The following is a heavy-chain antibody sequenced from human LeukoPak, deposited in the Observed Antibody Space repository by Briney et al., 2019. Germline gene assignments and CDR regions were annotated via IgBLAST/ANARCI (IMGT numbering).Heavy chain of an antibody. CDR2: IWYDGSNK. CDR3: ARNYYDSSGYYYHDY. V-gene: IGHV3-33*01. D-gene: IGHD3-22*01. J-gene: IGHJ4*02. Sequence: PARSLRLSCAASRFTFSSYGMHWVRQAPGKGLEWVAVIWYDGSNKYYADSVKGRFTISRDNSKNTLYLQTNSLRAEDTAVYYCARNYYDSSGYYYHDYWGQGTLVTVSS. CDR1: RFTFSSYG.